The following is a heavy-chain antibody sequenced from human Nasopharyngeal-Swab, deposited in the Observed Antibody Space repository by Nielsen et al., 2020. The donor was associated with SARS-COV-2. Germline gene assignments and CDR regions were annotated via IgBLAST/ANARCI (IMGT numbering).Heavy chain of an antibody. Sequence: GGSLRLSCAASGFTFSNAWMSWVRQAPGKGLEGVARIKSKTDGGTTDYAAPVKGRFTISRDDSKNTLYLQMNSLKTEDTAVYYCTTDIVATNFDYWGQGTLVTVSS. J-gene: IGHJ4*02. CDR1: GFTFSNAW. D-gene: IGHD5-12*01. CDR2: IKSKTDGGTT. CDR3: TTDIVATNFDY. V-gene: IGHV3-15*01.